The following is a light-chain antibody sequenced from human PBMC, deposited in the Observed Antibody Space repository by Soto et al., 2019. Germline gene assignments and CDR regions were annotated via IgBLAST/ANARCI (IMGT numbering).Light chain of an antibody. CDR3: QQYGNSPPT. CDR2: GAS. Sequence: EIVLTQSPGTLSLSPGERGTLSCRASQTIRKNYLTWYQQKPGQAPRLLIYGASSRATDIPDRFSGSGSGTDFTLTISRLEPEDFAVYYCQQYGNSPPTFGQGTKVEI. CDR1: QTIRKNY. V-gene: IGKV3-20*01. J-gene: IGKJ1*01.